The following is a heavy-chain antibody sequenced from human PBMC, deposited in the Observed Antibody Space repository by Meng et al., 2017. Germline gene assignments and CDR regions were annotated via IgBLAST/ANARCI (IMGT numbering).Heavy chain of an antibody. Sequence: GESLKISCAASGFTFSDYYMSWIRQAPGKGLEWVSYISSSGSTIYYADSVKGRFTISRDNAKNSLYLQMNSLRAEDTAVYYCARCSSGWYDDAFDIWGQGTMVTVSS. CDR1: GFTFSDYY. D-gene: IGHD6-19*01. CDR3: ARCSSGWYDDAFDI. J-gene: IGHJ3*02. CDR2: ISSSGSTI. V-gene: IGHV3-11*04.